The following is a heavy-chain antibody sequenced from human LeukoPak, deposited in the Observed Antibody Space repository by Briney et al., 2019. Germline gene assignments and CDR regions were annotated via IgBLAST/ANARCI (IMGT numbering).Heavy chain of an antibody. CDR3: AKVVTGGFDY. D-gene: IGHD7-27*01. J-gene: IGHJ4*02. V-gene: IGHV3-30*18. Sequence: GGSLRLSCAASGFTFSSYGMHWVRQAPGKGVEWVAVISYDGSNKYYADSVKGRFTISRDNSKNTLYLQMNSLRAEDTAVYYCAKVVTGGFDYWGQGTLVTVSS. CDR2: ISYDGSNK. CDR1: GFTFSSYG.